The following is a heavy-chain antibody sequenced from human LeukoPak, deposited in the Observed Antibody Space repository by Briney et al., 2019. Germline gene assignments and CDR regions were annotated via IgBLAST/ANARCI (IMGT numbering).Heavy chain of an antibody. CDR3: ARASEYSSSSVWFDP. CDR1: GFTFSSYW. Sequence: PGGSLRLSCAASGFTFSSYWMSWVRQAPGKGLEWVANIKQDGSEKYYVDSVKGRFTISRDNAKNSLYLQMNSLRAEDTAVYYCARASEYSSSSVWFDPWGQGTLVTVSS. CDR2: IKQDGSEK. V-gene: IGHV3-7*01. D-gene: IGHD6-6*01. J-gene: IGHJ5*02.